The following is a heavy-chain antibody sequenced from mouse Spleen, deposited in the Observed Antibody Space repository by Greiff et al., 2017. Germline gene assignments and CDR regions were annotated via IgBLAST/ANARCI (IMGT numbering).Heavy chain of an antibody. Sequence: QVHVKQPGAELVMPGASVKLSCKASGYTFTSYWMHWVKQRPGQGLEWIGEIDPSDSYTNYNQKFKGKATLTVDKSSSTAYMQLSSLTSEDSAVYYCARRRTGTIDYWGQGTTLTVSS. CDR2: IDPSDSYT. V-gene: IGHV1-69*01. CDR3: ARRRTGTIDY. D-gene: IGHD4-1*01. CDR1: GYTFTSYW. J-gene: IGHJ2*01.